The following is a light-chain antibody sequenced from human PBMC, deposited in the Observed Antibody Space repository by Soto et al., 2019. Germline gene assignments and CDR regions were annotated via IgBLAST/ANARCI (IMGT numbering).Light chain of an antibody. J-gene: IGLJ1*01. CDR2: DVS. CDR1: SSDVGSYNR. Sequence: QSVLTQPPSVSGSPGQSVAISCTGTSSDVGSYNRVSWYQQPPGTAPKLMIYDVSNRPSGVPDRFSGSKSGNTASLTISGLQAEDEADYYCSSYTSSSTYVFVTGTKVTV. CDR3: SSYTSSSTYV. V-gene: IGLV2-18*02.